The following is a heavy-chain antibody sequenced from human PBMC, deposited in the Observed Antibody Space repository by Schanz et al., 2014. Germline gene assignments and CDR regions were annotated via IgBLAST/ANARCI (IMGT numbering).Heavy chain of an antibody. CDR1: GFTFSTYA. J-gene: IGHJ4*02. Sequence: VQLVESGGGLVQPGGSLRLSCAASGFTFSTYAMHWVRQAPGKGLEWVAFIRYDGSYKYYADPVKARFSISRDNSKNTLYLQMNSLRVEDTAVYYCAKWGVDYYFDSWGQGTLVTVSS. CDR3: AKWGVDYYFDS. V-gene: IGHV3-30*02. D-gene: IGHD2-8*01. CDR2: IRYDGSYK.